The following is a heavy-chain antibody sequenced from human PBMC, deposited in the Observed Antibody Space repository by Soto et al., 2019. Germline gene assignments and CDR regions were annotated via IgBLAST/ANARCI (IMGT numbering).Heavy chain of an antibody. Sequence: SETLSLTCSVSGGSIRSYYWSWIRQSPEKGLEWIGHFYHSGNSNYNPSLKSRVTISVDTSKNQLSLSLRSVTAADTAVYFCARISSVDPYGYVNGGLDVWGQGTTVTVSS. J-gene: IGHJ6*02. CDR1: GGSIRSYY. D-gene: IGHD5-18*01. CDR3: ARISSVDPYGYVNGGLDV. CDR2: FYHSGNS. V-gene: IGHV4-59*01.